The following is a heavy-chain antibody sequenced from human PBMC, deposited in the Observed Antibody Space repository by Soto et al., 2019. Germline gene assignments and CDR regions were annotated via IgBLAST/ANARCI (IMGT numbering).Heavy chain of an antibody. Sequence: GGSLRLSCVASGFHFRSYWMSWVRQAPGKGLEWVASIKEDGNEKYFMDSVKGRFTISRDNAKSSLYLQMNSLRADDTALYYCARDYYYGSGSYASDIWGRGTMVTVS. D-gene: IGHD3-10*01. CDR2: IKEDGNEK. CDR3: ARDYYYGSGSYASDI. J-gene: IGHJ3*02. V-gene: IGHV3-7*01. CDR1: GFHFRSYW.